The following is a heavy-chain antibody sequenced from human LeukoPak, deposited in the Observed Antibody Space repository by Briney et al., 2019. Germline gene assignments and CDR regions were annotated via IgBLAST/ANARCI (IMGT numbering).Heavy chain of an antibody. CDR1: GFTFSTYA. CDR3: AKDSSSYDWGYMDV. V-gene: IGHV3-23*01. J-gene: IGHJ6*03. D-gene: IGHD3-22*01. Sequence: GGSLRLSCAASGFTFSTYAMSWVRQAPGKGLEWVSLIGGSDGRTRYADFVKGRFTISRDNSENTLYLEMNSLRAEDTAVYYCAKDSSSYDWGYMDVWGKGTTVTISS. CDR2: IGGSDGRT.